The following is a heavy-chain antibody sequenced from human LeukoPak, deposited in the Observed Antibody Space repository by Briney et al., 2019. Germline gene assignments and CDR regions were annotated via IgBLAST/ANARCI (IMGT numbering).Heavy chain of an antibody. J-gene: IGHJ4*02. CDR1: GFTFSSYG. CDR2: ISYDGSNK. D-gene: IGHD6-13*01. V-gene: IGHV3-30*18. CDR3: AKVGGYSSSWGYFDY. Sequence: GGSLRLSCAASGFTFSSYGMHWVRQAPGKGLEWVAVISYDGSNKYYADSVKGRFTISRDNSKNTLYLQMNSLRAEDTAVYYCAKVGGYSSSWGYFDYWGQGTLVTVSS.